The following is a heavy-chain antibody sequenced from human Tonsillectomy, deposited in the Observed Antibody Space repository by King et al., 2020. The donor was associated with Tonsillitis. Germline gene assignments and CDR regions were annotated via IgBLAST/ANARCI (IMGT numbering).Heavy chain of an antibody. D-gene: IGHD1-26*01. CDR1: GFTFDDYA. V-gene: IGHV3-9*01. Sequence: QLVQSGGGLVQPGRSLRLSCAASGFTFDDYAMHWVRQAPGKGLEWVSGISWNSGSIGYADSVKGRFTISRDNAKNSLYLQMNSLRAEDTALYYCAKDRGWELLRGWFDPWGQGTLVTVSS. CDR3: AKDRGWELLRGWFDP. CDR2: ISWNSGSI. J-gene: IGHJ5*02.